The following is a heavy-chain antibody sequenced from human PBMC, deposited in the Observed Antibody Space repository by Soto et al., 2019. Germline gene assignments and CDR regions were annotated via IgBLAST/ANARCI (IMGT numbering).Heavy chain of an antibody. CDR2: ISSSGSTI. CDR3: ARHNAEVAGTPDDY. CDR1: GFTFSSYE. J-gene: IGHJ4*02. Sequence: EVQLVESGGGLVQSGGSLRLSCAASGFTFSSYEMNWVRQAPGKGLEWVSYISSSGSTIYYADSVKGRFTISRDNAKNSLYLKMNSLRAEDTAVYYCARHNAEVAGTPDDYWGQGALVTVSS. V-gene: IGHV3-48*03. D-gene: IGHD6-19*01.